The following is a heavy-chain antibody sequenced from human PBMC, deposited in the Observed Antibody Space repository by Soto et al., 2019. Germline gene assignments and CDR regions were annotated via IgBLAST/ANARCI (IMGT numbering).Heavy chain of an antibody. V-gene: IGHV3-23*01. D-gene: IGHD5-12*01. CDR2: ISGSGGST. Sequence: GGSLRLSCAASGFTFSSYAMSWVRQAPGKGLEWVSAISGSGGSTYYADSVKGRFTISRDNAKNSLYLQMNSLRAEDTAVYYCARVEMATIDYWGQGTLVTVSS. J-gene: IGHJ4*02. CDR1: GFTFSSYA. CDR3: ARVEMATIDY.